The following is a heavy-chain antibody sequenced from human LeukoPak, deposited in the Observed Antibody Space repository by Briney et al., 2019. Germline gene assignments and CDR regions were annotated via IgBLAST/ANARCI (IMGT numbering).Heavy chain of an antibody. Sequence: PSETLSLTCTGSGGSISSSSYYWGWIRQPPGQRLEWIGSIYYRGSTYYNPSLKSRVTISVDTSKNQFSLKLSSVTAADTAVYHCARQRENYYDSSGYYGYFDYWGQGTLVTVSS. CDR1: GGSISSSSYY. J-gene: IGHJ4*02. V-gene: IGHV4-39*01. CDR3: ARQRENYYDSSGYYGYFDY. CDR2: IYYRGST. D-gene: IGHD3-22*01.